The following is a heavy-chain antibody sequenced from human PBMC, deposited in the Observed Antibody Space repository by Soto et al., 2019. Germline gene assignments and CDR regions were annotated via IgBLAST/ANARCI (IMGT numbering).Heavy chain of an antibody. D-gene: IGHD5-18*01. CDR2: ISSSSSYI. CDR3: ARGSVEIHAFDI. V-gene: IGHV3-21*01. Sequence: GGSLRLSCAASGFTFSSYSMNWVRQAPGKGLEWVSSISSSSSYIYYTDSVKGRFTTSRDNAKNSLYLQMNSLRAEDTAVYYCARGSVEIHAFDIWGQGTMVTVSS. J-gene: IGHJ3*02. CDR1: GFTFSSYS.